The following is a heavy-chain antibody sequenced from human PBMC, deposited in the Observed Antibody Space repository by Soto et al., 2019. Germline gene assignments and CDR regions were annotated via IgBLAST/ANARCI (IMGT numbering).Heavy chain of an antibody. CDR1: GGSISSYY. V-gene: IGHV4-59*01. CDR3: ARALNYYDSSGYLDY. D-gene: IGHD3-22*01. CDR2: IYYSGST. Sequence: LSLTCTVSGGSISSYYWSWIRQPPGKGLEWIGYIYYSGSTNYNPSLKSRVTISVDTSKNQFSLKLSSVTAADTAVYYCARALNYYDSSGYLDYWGQGTLVTVSS. J-gene: IGHJ4*02.